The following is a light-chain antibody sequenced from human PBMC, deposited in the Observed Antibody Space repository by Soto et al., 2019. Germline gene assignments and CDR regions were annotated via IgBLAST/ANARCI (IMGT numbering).Light chain of an antibody. CDR2: AAS. Sequence: DIRMTQSPSSLSASVGDRVTITCRASARISNYLNWYQQTPGKAPNLLIYAASSLQSGVPSRFSGSGSGTDFTLTISNLQPEDFATYYCQQSYITPWTFGQGTKVDIK. CDR3: QQSYITPWT. V-gene: IGKV1-39*01. CDR1: ARISNY. J-gene: IGKJ1*01.